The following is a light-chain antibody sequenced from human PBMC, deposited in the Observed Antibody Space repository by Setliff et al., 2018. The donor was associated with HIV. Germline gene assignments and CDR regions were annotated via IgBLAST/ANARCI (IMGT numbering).Light chain of an antibody. Sequence: SALTQPASVSGSPRQSIAISCTGTSGDVGRYNLVSWYQQPPGKPPKLMIYQASKRPSGVSNRFSGSKSGNTASLTISGLQAEDEADYYCCANTGSNTYVFGTGTKVTVL. V-gene: IGLV2-23*01. CDR3: CANTGSNTYV. CDR2: QAS. CDR1: SGDVGRYNL. J-gene: IGLJ1*01.